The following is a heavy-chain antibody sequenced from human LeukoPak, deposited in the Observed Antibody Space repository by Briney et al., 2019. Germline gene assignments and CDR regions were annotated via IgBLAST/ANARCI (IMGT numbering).Heavy chain of an antibody. J-gene: IGHJ4*02. Sequence: ASVKVSCKASGYTFNSYYMHWVRQAPGQGLEWMGIINPSGGSTSYAQKFQGRVTMTRDTSTSTVYMELSSLRSEDTAVYYCARDRPLDADDYYGFYYFDYRGQGTLVTVSS. CDR3: ARDRPLDADDYYGFYYFDY. CDR1: GYTFNSYY. CDR2: INPSGGST. D-gene: IGHD3-10*01. V-gene: IGHV1-46*02.